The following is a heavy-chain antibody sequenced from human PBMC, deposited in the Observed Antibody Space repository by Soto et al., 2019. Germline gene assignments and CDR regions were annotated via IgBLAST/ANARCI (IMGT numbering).Heavy chain of an antibody. V-gene: IGHV1-69*13. CDR2: IIPIFGTA. J-gene: IGHJ6*02. CDR1: GGTFSSYA. CDR3: ARGSRYFDWLPPRGYYYGMDV. Sequence: SVKVSFKASGGTFSSYAISWVRQAPGQGLEWMGGIIPIFGTANYAQKFQGRVTITADESTSTAYMELSSLRSEDTAVYYCARGSRYFDWLPPRGYYYGMDVWGQGTTVTVSS. D-gene: IGHD3-9*01.